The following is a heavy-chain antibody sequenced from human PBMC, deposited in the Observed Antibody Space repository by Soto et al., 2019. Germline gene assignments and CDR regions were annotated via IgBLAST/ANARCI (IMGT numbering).Heavy chain of an antibody. V-gene: IGHV3-33*06. CDR2: IWYDGSNK. Sequence: GALRLSSAQPGFTFCSYGMHWVRQAPGKGLEWVAVIWYDGSNKYYADSGNGRFTISKDNSKNTLYLQMNSRRAEDTAVYYCAKSGPPLVLGPAAPLDFWGQGTLVTVSS. D-gene: IGHD2-2*01. CDR1: GFTFCSYG. CDR3: AKSGPPLVLGPAAPLDF. J-gene: IGHJ4*02.